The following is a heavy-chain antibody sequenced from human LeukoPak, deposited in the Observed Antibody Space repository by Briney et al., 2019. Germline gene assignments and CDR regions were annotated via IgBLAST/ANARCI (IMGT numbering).Heavy chain of an antibody. J-gene: IGHJ4*02. V-gene: IGHV3-23*01. CDR2: ISRSGSST. Sequence: GGSLRLSCAASGFTFSSYAMSWVRQAPGKGLEWVSAISRSGSSTYYADSVKGRFTISRDSSKNTLYLQMNSLRAEDTAVYYCAKDLGWIYYDTSGYFDYWGQGTLVTVSS. D-gene: IGHD3-22*01. CDR1: GFTFSSYA. CDR3: AKDLGWIYYDTSGYFDY.